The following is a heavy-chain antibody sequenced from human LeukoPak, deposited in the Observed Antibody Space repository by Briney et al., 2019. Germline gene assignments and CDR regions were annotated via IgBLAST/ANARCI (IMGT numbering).Heavy chain of an antibody. V-gene: IGHV1-8*03. Sequence: ASVKVSCKASGYTFTSYYMHWVRQPPGQGLEWTGIINPNSGNTGYAQKFQGRVTITRNTSISTAYMELSSLRSEDTAVYYCARGDDFWSGYSAELFDYWGQGTLVTVSS. CDR2: INPNSGNT. CDR3: ARGDDFWSGYSAELFDY. CDR1: GYTFTSYY. J-gene: IGHJ4*02. D-gene: IGHD3-3*01.